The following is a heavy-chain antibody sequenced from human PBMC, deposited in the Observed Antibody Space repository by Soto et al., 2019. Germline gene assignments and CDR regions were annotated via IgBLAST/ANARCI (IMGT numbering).Heavy chain of an antibody. CDR1: GFTFSRYS. D-gene: IGHD3-22*01. V-gene: IGHV3-48*02. J-gene: IGHJ6*02. CDR2: ISSRSSTI. Sequence: EVQLVESGGGLVQPGGSLRLSCAASGFTFSRYSMNWCRQAPGKGLEWVSYISSRSSTIYYADAVKGRFTISRDNAKNSLYLQMNGLRDEDTAVYYCARKNTYYYDSSGRMDVWGQGTTVTVSS. CDR3: ARKNTYYYDSSGRMDV.